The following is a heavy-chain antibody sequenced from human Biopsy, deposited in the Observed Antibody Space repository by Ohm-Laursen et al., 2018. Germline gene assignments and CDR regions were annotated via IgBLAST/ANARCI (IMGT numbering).Heavy chain of an antibody. D-gene: IGHD2-21*02. CDR1: GFTLSSYA. Sequence: GSLRLSCSASGFTLSSYAMTWVRQAPGKGLEWVSGIDGSGSSTYYADSVKGRFTISRDNSKNTLYLQMNSLRAEDTAVYYCAEGDWIYYFDYWGQGTLVTVSS. CDR2: IDGSGSST. V-gene: IGHV3-23*05. J-gene: IGHJ4*02. CDR3: AEGDWIYYFDY.